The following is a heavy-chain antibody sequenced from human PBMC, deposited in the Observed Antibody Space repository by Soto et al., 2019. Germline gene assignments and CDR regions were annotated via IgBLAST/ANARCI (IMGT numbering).Heavy chain of an antibody. CDR2: IYPGDSDT. CDR3: ARSRSGGYYYYYGMDV. CDR1: GYSFTSYW. Sequence: GESLKISCKGSGYSFTSYWIGWVRQMPGKGLEWMGIIYPGDSDTRYSPSFQGHVTISADKSISTAYLQWSSLKASDTAMYYCARSRSGGYYYYYGMDVWGQGTTVTVSS. D-gene: IGHD2-15*01. V-gene: IGHV5-51*01. J-gene: IGHJ6*02.